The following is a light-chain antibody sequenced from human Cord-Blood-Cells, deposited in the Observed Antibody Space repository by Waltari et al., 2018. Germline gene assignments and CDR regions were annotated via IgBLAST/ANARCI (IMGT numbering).Light chain of an antibody. V-gene: IGKV1-39*01. CDR1: QSISSY. J-gene: IGKJ1*01. CDR2: AAS. CDR3: QQSYSTRWT. Sequence: DIQMTQSPSSLSASVGDRVTITSRASQSISSYLNWYQQKPGKAPKLLIYAASSLQSGVPSRFSGSVSGTYFTLTISSLQPKDFATYYCQQSYSTRWTFGQGTKVEIK.